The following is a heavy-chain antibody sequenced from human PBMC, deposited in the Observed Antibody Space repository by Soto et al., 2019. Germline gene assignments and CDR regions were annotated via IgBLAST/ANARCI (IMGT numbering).Heavy chain of an antibody. Sequence: LGESLKISCKGSGYSFTSYWISWVRQMPGKGLEWMGSIDPSDSYTNYSPSFQGHVTISADKSISPAYLHWSSLKATDTAMYYCATSQLLVDYYYYGMDVWGQGTMVTVSS. V-gene: IGHV5-10-1*01. CDR3: ATSQLLVDYYYYGMDV. CDR1: GYSFTSYW. J-gene: IGHJ6*02. D-gene: IGHD2-8*02. CDR2: IDPSDSYT.